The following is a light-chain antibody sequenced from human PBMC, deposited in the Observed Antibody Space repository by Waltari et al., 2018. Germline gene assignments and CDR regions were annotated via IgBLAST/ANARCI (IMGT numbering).Light chain of an antibody. CDR1: SSDLGVYTY. CDR3: CSYAGRSPVV. V-gene: IGLV2-23*02. CDR2: DFS. J-gene: IGLJ2*01. Sequence: QSALTQPASVSGSPGQSITISCTGTSSDLGVYTYVSWYQRHPGKAPRLMIYDFSKRPSGVSNRFSVSKSGNRASLTISGLQAEDEADYYCCSYAGRSPVVFGGGTKLTVL.